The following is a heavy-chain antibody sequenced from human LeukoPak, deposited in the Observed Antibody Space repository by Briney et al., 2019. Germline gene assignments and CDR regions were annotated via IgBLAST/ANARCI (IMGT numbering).Heavy chain of an antibody. CDR3: AGDKVGDGDHFDY. Sequence: ASVKVSCKASGYTFTGYYMHWVRQAPGQGLEWMGWINPNNGGTNYAQKFQGRVTMTRDTSISTAYMELSRLRGDDTAAYYCAGDKVGDGDHFDYWGQGTLGTVSS. J-gene: IGHJ4*02. CDR1: GYTFTGYY. V-gene: IGHV1-2*02. CDR2: INPNNGGT. D-gene: IGHD3-16*01.